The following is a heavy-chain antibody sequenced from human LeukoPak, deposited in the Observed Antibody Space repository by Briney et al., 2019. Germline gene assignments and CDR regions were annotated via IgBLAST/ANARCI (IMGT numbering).Heavy chain of an antibody. CDR3: AVQAAARTKPFEP. Sequence: GGSLRLFCAASGFTDSSNYMRWARQARGKGLEGVSDNYSGGRTYYTDSVKGRFTISRDNSKNTLYRQRNSLRVEDTAVYYCAVQAAARTKPFEPWGQGTLVTASS. V-gene: IGHV3-53*01. CDR2: NYSGGRT. D-gene: IGHD6-13*01. J-gene: IGHJ5*02. CDR1: GFTDSSNY.